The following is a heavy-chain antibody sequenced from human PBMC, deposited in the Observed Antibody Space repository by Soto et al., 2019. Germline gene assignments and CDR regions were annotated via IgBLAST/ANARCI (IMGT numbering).Heavy chain of an antibody. CDR1: GFTFSNAW. D-gene: IGHD2-21*01. V-gene: IGHV3-15*01. CDR3: TTDLRLAKSGDGCLIDY. J-gene: IGHJ4*02. CDR2: IKSKNNGGTT. Sequence: EVQLVESGGGLVEPGGSLKLSCTASGFTFSNAWMTWVRQAPGKGLEWVGLIKSKNNGGTTDYAAPVKGRFTISRDDSKNTVYLQMSSLKTEDTAVYYCTTDLRLAKSGDGCLIDYWGPGTLVSVSS.